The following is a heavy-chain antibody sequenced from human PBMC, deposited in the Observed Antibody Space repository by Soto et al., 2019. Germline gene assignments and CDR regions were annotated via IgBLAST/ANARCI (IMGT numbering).Heavy chain of an antibody. CDR2: IYYSGST. CDR3: ASRERAAGTAWWFDP. Sequence: QLQLQESGPGLVKPSETLSLTCTVSGGSISSSSFHWGWIRQPPGKGLEWIGSIYYSGSTYYSPSLKSRVALSVDTAKKQFSLKLRSVTAAETAVYYCASRERAAGTAWWFDPWGQGTLVTVSS. CDR1: GGSISSSSFH. J-gene: IGHJ5*02. V-gene: IGHV4-39*01. D-gene: IGHD6-13*01.